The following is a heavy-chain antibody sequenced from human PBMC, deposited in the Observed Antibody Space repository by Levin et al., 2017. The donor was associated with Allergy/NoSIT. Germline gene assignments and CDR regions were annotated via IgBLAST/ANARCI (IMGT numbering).Heavy chain of an antibody. CDR3: AREFIAAAGGNAFDI. Sequence: SETLSLTCTVSGGSISSYYWSWIRQPPGKGLEWIGYIYYSGSTNYNPSLKSRVTISVDTSKNQFSLKLSSVTAADTAVYYCAREFIAAAGGNAFDIWGQGTMVTVSS. V-gene: IGHV4-59*01. CDR2: IYYSGST. D-gene: IGHD6-13*01. J-gene: IGHJ3*02. CDR1: GGSISSYY.